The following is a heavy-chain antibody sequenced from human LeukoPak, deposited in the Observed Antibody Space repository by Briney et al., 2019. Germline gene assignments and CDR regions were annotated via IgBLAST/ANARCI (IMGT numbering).Heavy chain of an antibody. CDR1: GFTFSSYS. CDR3: ARDDSSGIDY. CDR2: IYYSGSA. D-gene: IGHD3-22*01. Sequence: PGGSLRLSCAASGFTFSSYSMNWIRQPPGKGLEWIGSIYYSGSAYYNPSLKSRVTISVDTSKNQFSLKLSSVTAADTAVYYCARDDSSGIDYWGQGTLVTVSS. J-gene: IGHJ4*02. V-gene: IGHV4-39*07.